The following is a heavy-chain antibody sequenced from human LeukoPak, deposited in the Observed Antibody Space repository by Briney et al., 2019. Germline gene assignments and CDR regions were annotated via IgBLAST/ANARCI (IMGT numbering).Heavy chain of an antibody. CDR2: IYYSGST. V-gene: IGHV4-31*03. CDR3: ASVEIFRVVIMEGGAFDI. J-gene: IGHJ3*02. Sequence: PSETLSLTCTVSGGSISSGGYYWSWIRQLPGKGLEWIGYIYYSGSTYYNPSLKSRVTISVDTSKNQFSLKLSSVTAADTAVYYCASVEIFRVVIMEGGAFDIWGQGTMVTVSS. D-gene: IGHD3-3*01. CDR1: GGSISSGGYY.